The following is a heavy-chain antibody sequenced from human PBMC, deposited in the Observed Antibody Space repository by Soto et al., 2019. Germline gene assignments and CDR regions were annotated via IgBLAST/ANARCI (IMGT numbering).Heavy chain of an antibody. Sequence: GESLKISCKGSGYSFTKYWIGWVRQMPGKGLEWMAIIYPGESDTKYSPSFQGQVTMSADKSISTAYLQWNSLKASDTAMYYCARDGLSSSSSFDYWGQGTLVTVSS. CDR3: ARDGLSSSSSFDY. CDR2: IYPGESDT. D-gene: IGHD6-6*01. V-gene: IGHV5-51*01. CDR1: GYSFTKYW. J-gene: IGHJ4*02.